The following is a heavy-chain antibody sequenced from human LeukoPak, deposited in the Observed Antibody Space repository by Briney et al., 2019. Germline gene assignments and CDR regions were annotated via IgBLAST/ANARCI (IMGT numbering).Heavy chain of an antibody. V-gene: IGHV3-73*01. CDR1: GFTFSGSA. J-gene: IGHJ5*02. D-gene: IGHD2-15*01. CDR3: TRLVVAPAAFDP. Sequence: GGSLRLSCAASGFTFSGSAMHWVRQASGKGLEWVGRIRSKANSSATAYAASVKGRFTISRDDSKNTAYLQMNSLKTEDTAVYYCTRLVVAPAAFDPWGQGTLVIVSS. CDR2: IRSKANSSAT.